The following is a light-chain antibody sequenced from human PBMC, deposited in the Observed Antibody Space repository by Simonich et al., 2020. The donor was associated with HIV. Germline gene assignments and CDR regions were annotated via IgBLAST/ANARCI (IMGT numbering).Light chain of an antibody. CDR2: EGS. V-gene: IGLV2-23*01. Sequence: QSALTQPASVSGSPGQSITISCTGTSSVVEGYNLVSWYQQHPGKAPKLMIYEGSKRPSGVSNRFSGSKSGNTASLTISGLQAEDEADYYCCSYAGSSTWIFGGGTKLTVL. J-gene: IGLJ2*01. CDR3: CSYAGSSTWI. CDR1: SSVVEGYNL.